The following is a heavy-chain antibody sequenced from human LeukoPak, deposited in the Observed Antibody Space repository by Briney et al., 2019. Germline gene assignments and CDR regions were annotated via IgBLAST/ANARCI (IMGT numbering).Heavy chain of an antibody. V-gene: IGHV4-61*01. CDR3: ARGYSSWNP. D-gene: IGHD6-13*01. Sequence: SETLSLTCTVSGYSISSGYYWGWIRQPPGKGLEWIGYIYYSGSTNYNPSLKSRVTISVDTSKNQFSLKLSSVTAADTAVYYCARGYSSWNPWGQGTLVTVSS. J-gene: IGHJ1*01. CDR2: IYYSGST. CDR1: GYSISSGYY.